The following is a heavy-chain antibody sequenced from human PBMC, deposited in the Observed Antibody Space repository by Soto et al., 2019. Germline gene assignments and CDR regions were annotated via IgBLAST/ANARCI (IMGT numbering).Heavy chain of an antibody. V-gene: IGHV1-69*13. CDR2: IIPIFGTA. J-gene: IGHJ6*02. CDR3: ARGRPLYYYDSSGYYYGMDV. Sequence: GASVKLSCKASGGTFSSYAISWVRQAPGQGLEWMGGIIPIFGTANYAQKFQGRVTITADESTSTAYMELSSLRSEDTAVYYCARGRPLYYYDSSGYYYGMDVWGQGTTVTVSS. CDR1: GGTFSSYA. D-gene: IGHD3-22*01.